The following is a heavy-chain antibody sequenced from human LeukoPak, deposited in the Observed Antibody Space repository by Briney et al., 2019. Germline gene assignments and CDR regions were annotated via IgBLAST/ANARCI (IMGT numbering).Heavy chain of an antibody. Sequence: PSETLSLTCTVSGGSISGSSYYWGWIRQPPGKGLEWIGSIYYSGSTYYNPSLKSRVTISVDTSKNQFSLKLSSVTAADTAVYYCARHERGYYDSSGYYGFSDYWGQGTLVTVSS. CDR2: IYYSGST. CDR1: GGSISGSSYY. CDR3: ARHERGYYDSSGYYGFSDY. J-gene: IGHJ4*02. V-gene: IGHV4-39*01. D-gene: IGHD3-22*01.